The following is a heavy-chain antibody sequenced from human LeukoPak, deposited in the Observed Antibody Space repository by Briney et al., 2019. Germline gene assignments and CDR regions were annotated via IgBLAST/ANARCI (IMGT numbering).Heavy chain of an antibody. CDR1: GFTFRSYA. J-gene: IGHJ4*02. V-gene: IGHV3-23*01. D-gene: IGHD3-22*01. CDR3: ATKYFDSSGYYGY. Sequence: GGSLRLSCAASGFTFRSYAMSWFRQAPGKGLGWVSGIGDSGGSTDYAYSVKGRFTISRDNSKNTLYLQMNSLRAEDTAVYYCATKYFDSSGYYGYWGQGTLVTVSS. CDR2: IGDSGGST.